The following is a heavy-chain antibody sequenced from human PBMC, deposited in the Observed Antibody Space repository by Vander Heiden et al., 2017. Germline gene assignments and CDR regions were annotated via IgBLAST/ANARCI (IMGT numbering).Heavy chain of an antibody. D-gene: IGHD2-21*01. J-gene: IGHJ4*02. CDR2: IKPDGSDE. V-gene: IGHV3-7*01. Sequence: EQLVESGGGLVQPGGSLRLSCAASGFKFSDYGMKWVRQAPGKELEWVANIKPDGSDEYYVDSVKGRFTISRDNAKKSLFLHMNSLRAEDTAVYYCLGGGASAYWGQGALVAVSS. CDR1: GFKFSDYG. CDR3: LGGGASAY.